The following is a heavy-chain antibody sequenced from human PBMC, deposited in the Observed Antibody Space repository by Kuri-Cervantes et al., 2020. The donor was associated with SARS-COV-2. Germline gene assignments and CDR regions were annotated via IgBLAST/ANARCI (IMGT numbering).Heavy chain of an antibody. CDR1: GFTFDDYG. V-gene: IGHV3-20*04. CDR2: INWNGGST. CDR3: ARETLNWNYVLDY. D-gene: IGHD1-7*01. J-gene: IGHJ4*02. Sequence: GESLKISCAASGFTFDDYGMSWVRQAPGKGLEWVSGINWNGGSTGYADSVKGRFTISRDNAKNSLYLLMNGLRAEDTAVYYCARETLNWNYVLDYWGQGALVTVSS.